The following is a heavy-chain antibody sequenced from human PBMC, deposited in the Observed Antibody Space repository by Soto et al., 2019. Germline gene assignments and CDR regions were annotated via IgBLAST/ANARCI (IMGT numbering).Heavy chain of an antibody. CDR2: INHSGST. D-gene: IGHD3-3*01. Sequence: PSETLSLTFAVYGGSFSCYYWSWIRQPPGKGLEWIGEINHSGSTNYNPSLKSRVTISVDTSKNQFSLKLSSVTAADTAVYYCARVRGIVLRFLEWLYYGMDVWGQGTTVTVSS. J-gene: IGHJ6*02. V-gene: IGHV4-34*01. CDR3: ARVRGIVLRFLEWLYYGMDV. CDR1: GGSFSCYY.